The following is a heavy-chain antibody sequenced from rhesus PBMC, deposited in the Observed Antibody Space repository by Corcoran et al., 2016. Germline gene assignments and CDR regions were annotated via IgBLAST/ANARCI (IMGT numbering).Heavy chain of an antibody. J-gene: IGHJ4*01. D-gene: IGHD3-28*01. CDR2: INGNSGST. Sequence: QVQLQESGPGLVKPSETLSLTCAVSGGSFSSYWWSWIRQPPGKGLEWIGEINGNSGSTNYNPSLKGRVTISKDASKNQFSLKLSSVTTADTAVYYCARFKEVITNSNDYWGQGVLVTVSS. CDR3: ARFKEVITNSNDY. CDR1: GGSFSSYW. V-gene: IGHV4-80*01.